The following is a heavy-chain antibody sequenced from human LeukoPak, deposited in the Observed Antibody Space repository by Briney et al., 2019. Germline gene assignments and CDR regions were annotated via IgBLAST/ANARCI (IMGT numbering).Heavy chain of an antibody. CDR3: ASQTFGELFDSYNYYFDY. CDR1: GYTFTSYY. J-gene: IGHJ4*02. V-gene: IGHV1-46*01. Sequence: ASVKVSCKASGYTFTSYYMHWVRQAPGQGLEWMGIINPSGGSTSYAQKFQGRVTMTRDTSTSTVYMELSSLRSEDTAVYYCASQTFGELFDSYNYYFDYWGQGTLVTVSS. CDR2: INPSGGST. D-gene: IGHD3-10*01.